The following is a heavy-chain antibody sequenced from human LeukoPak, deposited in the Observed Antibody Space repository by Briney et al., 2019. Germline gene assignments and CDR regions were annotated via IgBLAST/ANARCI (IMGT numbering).Heavy chain of an antibody. V-gene: IGHV4-34*01. CDR2: MYSSGST. J-gene: IGHJ3*02. CDR1: GGSFSGYY. CDR3: ARRILSQRYDRSGDDDFEM. D-gene: IGHD3-22*01. Sequence: PSETLSLTCAVYGGSFSGYYWSWIRQPPGKGLEWIGIMYSSGSTSYNPSLKSRVTIYRDTSKNQLFLNLRSVTAADTAVYYCARRILSQRYDRSGDDDFEMWGQGTMVTVAS.